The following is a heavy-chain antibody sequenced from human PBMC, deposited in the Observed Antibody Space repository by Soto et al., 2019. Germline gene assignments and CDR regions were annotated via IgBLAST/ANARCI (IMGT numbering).Heavy chain of an antibody. CDR1: GFTFGTYG. D-gene: IGHD3-3*01. Sequence: GSLRLSCAASGFTFGTYGMGWVRQAPGKGLEWVSTITGGNTYYAASVKGRFTISRDNYKNTLYLQMSSLRAEDTALYYCAKDKERGGYDSDFDSWGQGTLVTVSS. CDR2: ITGGNT. V-gene: IGHV3-23*01. CDR3: AKDKERGGYDSDFDS. J-gene: IGHJ4*02.